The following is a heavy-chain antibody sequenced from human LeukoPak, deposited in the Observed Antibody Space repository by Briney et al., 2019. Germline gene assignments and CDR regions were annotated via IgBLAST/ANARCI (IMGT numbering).Heavy chain of an antibody. J-gene: IGHJ4*02. Sequence: GGSLRLSCAASRFTFSSYAMSWVRQAPGKGLEWVSAISGSGGSTYYADSVKGRFTISRDNSKNSLYLQMNSLRAEDTAVYYCARDDKGGGHPTTVTTEPFDYWGQGTLVTVSS. CDR2: ISGSGGST. CDR3: ARDDKGGGHPTTVTTEPFDY. D-gene: IGHD4-17*01. CDR1: RFTFSSYA. V-gene: IGHV3-23*01.